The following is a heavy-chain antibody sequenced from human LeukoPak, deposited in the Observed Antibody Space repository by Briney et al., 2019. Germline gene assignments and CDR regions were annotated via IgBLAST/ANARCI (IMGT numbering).Heavy chain of an antibody. CDR1: GFTFSDYY. CDR3: ARHSWVNGYFDF. Sequence: LRLSCAASGFTFSDYYMSWIRQAPGKGLEWIGYLYDGGSTHYNPSLKSRVIISVDTSKNQFSLNLNSVTAADTAVYFCARHSWVNGYFDFWGQGTLVTVSS. J-gene: IGHJ4*02. D-gene: IGHD4-17*01. V-gene: IGHV4-59*08. CDR2: LYDGGST.